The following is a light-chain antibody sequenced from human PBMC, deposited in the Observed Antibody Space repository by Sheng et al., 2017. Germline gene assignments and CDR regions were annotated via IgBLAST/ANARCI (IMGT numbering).Light chain of an antibody. V-gene: IGKV1-39*01. CDR2: GAS. J-gene: IGKJ3*01. Sequence: DIQMTQSPSSLSAFIGDRVTITCRASQTVNSYLNWYQQKPGFAPKLLIYGASTLQSGVPSRFSGFGSGTDFTLTISSLQPEDFATYYCQQSFSSPFTFGPGTKVDIK. CDR1: QTVNSY. CDR3: QQSFSSPFT.